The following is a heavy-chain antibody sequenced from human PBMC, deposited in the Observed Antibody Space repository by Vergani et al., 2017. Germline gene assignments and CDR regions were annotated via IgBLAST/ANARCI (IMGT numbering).Heavy chain of an antibody. CDR2: IITIFGTA. Sequence: QVQLVQSGAEVKKPGSSVKVSCKASGGTFSSYAISWVRQAPGQGLEWMGGIITIFGTANYAQKFQGRVTITADESTSTAYMELSSLRSEDTAVYYCARDINGREVAGYAFDIWGQGTMVTVSS. V-gene: IGHV1-69*01. J-gene: IGHJ3*02. CDR3: ARDINGREVAGYAFDI. D-gene: IGHD6-19*01. CDR1: GGTFSSYA.